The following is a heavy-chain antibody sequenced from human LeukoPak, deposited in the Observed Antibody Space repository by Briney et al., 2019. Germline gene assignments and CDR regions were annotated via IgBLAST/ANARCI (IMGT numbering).Heavy chain of an antibody. CDR2: IKQDGSEK. CDR1: GFTFNSYW. D-gene: IGHD3-16*01. J-gene: IGHJ4*02. CDR3: ARDGGGDPDYFDY. V-gene: IGHV3-7*01. Sequence: GGSLRLSCAASGFTFNSYWMSWVRQAPGKGLEWVANIKQDGSEKYYVDSVKGRFTISRDNAKKSLYLQMNSLRVEDTAVYYCARDGGGDPDYFDYWGQGTLVTVSS.